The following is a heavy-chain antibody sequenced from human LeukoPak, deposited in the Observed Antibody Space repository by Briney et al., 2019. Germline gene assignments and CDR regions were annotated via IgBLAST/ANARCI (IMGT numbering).Heavy chain of an antibody. CDR1: GGAISSYY. Sequence: SETLSLTCTVSGGAISSYYWSWIRQPAGKGLEWIGRFDSSGSTYYNPSLKSRVTISVDTSKNQFSLKLSSVTAADTAVYYCAREARLGELSLYFLDYWGQGTLVTVSS. D-gene: IGHD3-16*02. V-gene: IGHV4-4*07. CDR3: AREARLGELSLYFLDY. J-gene: IGHJ4*02. CDR2: FDSSGST.